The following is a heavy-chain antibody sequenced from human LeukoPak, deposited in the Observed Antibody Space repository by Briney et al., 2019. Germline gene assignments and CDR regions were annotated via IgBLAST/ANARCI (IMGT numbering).Heavy chain of an antibody. Sequence: TGGSLRLSCAASGFTFSSYWMHWVRQAPGKGLVWVSRINSDGSSTSYADSVKGRFTISRDNAKNTLYLQMNSLRAEDTAVYYCATSGYSGYDWWLDYWGQGTLVTVSS. J-gene: IGHJ4*02. V-gene: IGHV3-74*01. CDR3: ATSGYSGYDWWLDY. CDR1: GFTFSSYW. CDR2: INSDGSST. D-gene: IGHD5-12*01.